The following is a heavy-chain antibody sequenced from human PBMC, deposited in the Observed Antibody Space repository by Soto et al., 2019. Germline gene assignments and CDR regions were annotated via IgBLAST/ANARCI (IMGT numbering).Heavy chain of an antibody. D-gene: IGHD3-9*01. J-gene: IGHJ4*02. CDR3: ARGGRFDVADTDY. Sequence: QVQLVQSGVEVKKPGASVRVSCKASGYTFTNYGITWVRQAPGQGLEWLGWISGYNGNTNYAQKFQGRVTMTTDTXTSTAYRDLPSRRYDDTAVYYCARGGRFDVADTDYWGQGTLLTVSS. CDR1: GYTFTNYG. V-gene: IGHV1-18*01. CDR2: ISGYNGNT.